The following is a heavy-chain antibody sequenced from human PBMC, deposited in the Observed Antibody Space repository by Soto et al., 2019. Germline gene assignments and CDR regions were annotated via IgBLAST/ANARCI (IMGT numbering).Heavy chain of an antibody. CDR1: GVTFSSYT. J-gene: IGHJ6*02. Sequence: PGGSLRLSCIASGVTFSSYTMNWVRQAPVKGLEWVSAIRGFSPYTFYADSVKGRFTISRDNAKNSLYLQMNSLRAKDTAVYYCARDRGYDAHDYYYNAMDVWGQGTMVTVSS. D-gene: IGHD2-15*01. CDR3: ARDRGYDAHDYYYNAMDV. V-gene: IGHV3-21*01. CDR2: IRGFSPYT.